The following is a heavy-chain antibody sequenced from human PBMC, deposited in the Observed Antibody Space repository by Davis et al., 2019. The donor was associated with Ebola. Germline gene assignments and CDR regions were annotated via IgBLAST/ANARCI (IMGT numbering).Heavy chain of an antibody. CDR2: ISSSSSYI. CDR3: ARDRTAAAGHY. J-gene: IGHJ4*02. Sequence: GESLKISCAASGFTFSSYSMNWVRQAPGKGLEWVSSISSSSSYIYYADSVKGRFTISRDNAKNSLYLQMNSLRAEDTAVYYCARDRTAAAGHYWGQGTLVTVSS. V-gene: IGHV3-21*01. CDR1: GFTFSSYS. D-gene: IGHD6-13*01.